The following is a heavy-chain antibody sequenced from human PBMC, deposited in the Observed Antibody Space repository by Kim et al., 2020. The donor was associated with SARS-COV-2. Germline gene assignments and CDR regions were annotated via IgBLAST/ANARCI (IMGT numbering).Heavy chain of an antibody. Sequence: GESLKISCKGSGYSFTSYWIGWVRQMPGKGLEWMGIIYPGDSDTRYSPSFQGQVTISADKSISTAYLQWSSLKASDTAMYYCARLPRSVNIVVVPAAMGSWFDPWGQGTLVTVSS. J-gene: IGHJ5*02. CDR1: GYSFTSYW. CDR3: ARLPRSVNIVVVPAAMGSWFDP. D-gene: IGHD2-2*01. V-gene: IGHV5-51*01. CDR2: IYPGDSDT.